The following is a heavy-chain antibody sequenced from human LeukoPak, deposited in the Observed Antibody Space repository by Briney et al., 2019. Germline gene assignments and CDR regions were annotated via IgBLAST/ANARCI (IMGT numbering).Heavy chain of an antibody. CDR3: ARERVTGTSYYYCYGMDV. J-gene: IGHJ6*02. CDR1: GFTFSSYG. V-gene: IGHV3-33*01. CDR2: IWHDGSNK. Sequence: PGGSLRLSCAASGFTFSSYGMHWVRQAPGKGLEWVAVIWHDGSNKYYAASVKGRFTISRDNSKNTLYLQMNSLRAEDTAVYYCARERVTGTSYYYCYGMDVWGQGTTVTVSS. D-gene: IGHD6-19*01.